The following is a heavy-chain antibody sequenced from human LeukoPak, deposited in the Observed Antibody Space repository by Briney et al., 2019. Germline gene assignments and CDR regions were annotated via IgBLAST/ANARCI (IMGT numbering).Heavy chain of an antibody. D-gene: IGHD5-12*01. J-gene: IGHJ4*02. Sequence: GGSLRLSCAASGFTFSSYAMHWVRQAPGKGLEWVAVISYDGSNKYYADSVKGRFTIFRDNSKNTLYLQMNSLRAEDTAVYYCARDDSGYDYLFGYWGQGTLVTVSS. CDR3: ARDDSGYDYLFGY. CDR2: ISYDGSNK. CDR1: GFTFSSYA. V-gene: IGHV3-30-3*01.